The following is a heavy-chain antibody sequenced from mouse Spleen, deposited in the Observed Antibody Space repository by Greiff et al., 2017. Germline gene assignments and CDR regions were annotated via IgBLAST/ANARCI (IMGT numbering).Heavy chain of an antibody. CDR2: ISSGGGNT. V-gene: IGHV5-9*01. Sequence: EVMLVESGGGLVKLGGSLKLSCAASGFTFSSYAMSWVRQTPEKRLEWVATISSGGGNTYSPDSVKGRFTISRDNAKNTLYLQMSSLKSEDTAMYYCASLITGDFDVWGAGTTVTVSS. CDR1: GFTFSSYA. J-gene: IGHJ1*01. CDR3: ASLITGDFDV. D-gene: IGHD1-2*01.